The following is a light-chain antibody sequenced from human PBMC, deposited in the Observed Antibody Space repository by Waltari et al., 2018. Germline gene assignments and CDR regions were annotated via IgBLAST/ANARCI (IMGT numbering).Light chain of an antibody. CDR3: ATGDGSLTAWV. Sequence: QSVLTQPPSASGTPGQRVTISCSGRTSNIGRNYVYWFQQFPGTAPKLLVDRNNERPNGDADRIAGSKSGTSASLAISGLRSEDEADYYCATGDGSLTAWVFGGGTKVTVL. V-gene: IGLV1-47*01. CDR1: TSNIGRNY. J-gene: IGLJ3*02. CDR2: RNN.